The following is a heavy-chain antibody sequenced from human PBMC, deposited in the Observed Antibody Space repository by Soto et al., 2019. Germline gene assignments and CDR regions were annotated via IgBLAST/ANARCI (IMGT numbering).Heavy chain of an antibody. D-gene: IGHD2-2*01. J-gene: IGHJ4*02. CDR1: GLIFSNYK. CDR3: ARDTNGLHY. CDR2: INTDGSIT. V-gene: IGHV3-74*01. Sequence: EVQLVESGGGLVQPGGSLRLSCAASGLIFSNYKMHWVRQAPGKGLVWVSRINTDGSITDYAVSVKGRFTVSRDNAKNTMYLQMNSLTVDDTAVYFCARDTNGLHYWGQGTLVTVSS.